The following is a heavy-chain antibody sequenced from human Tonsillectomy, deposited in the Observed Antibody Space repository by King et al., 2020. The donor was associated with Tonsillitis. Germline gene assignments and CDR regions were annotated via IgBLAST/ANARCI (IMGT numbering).Heavy chain of an antibody. CDR2: LYYTGSA. D-gene: IGHD6-19*01. V-gene: IGHV4-39*01. Sequence: QLQESGPGLVKPSETLSLTCTVSGGSLSNFNYYWGWIRQPPGKGLEWIGMLYYTGSAYYSPSLKSRVSISVDTSKNQVSLKLSSVTAADTAVYYCAKASIAVAGRGWFDPWGQGTLVTVSS. CDR3: AKASIAVAGRGWFDP. CDR1: GGSLSNFNYY. J-gene: IGHJ5*02.